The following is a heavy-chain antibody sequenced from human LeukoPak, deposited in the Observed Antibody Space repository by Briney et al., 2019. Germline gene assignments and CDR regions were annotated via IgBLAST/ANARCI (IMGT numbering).Heavy chain of an antibody. Sequence: GASVKVSCKASGYTFTSYGISWVRQAPGQGLEWMGWISAYNGNTNYAQKFQGRVTMTTDTSTSTAYMELRSLRSDGTAVYYCAGSGDIVATKSFDYWGQGTLVTVSS. CDR3: AGSGDIVATKSFDY. J-gene: IGHJ4*02. CDR2: ISAYNGNT. V-gene: IGHV1-18*01. CDR1: GYTFTSYG. D-gene: IGHD5-12*01.